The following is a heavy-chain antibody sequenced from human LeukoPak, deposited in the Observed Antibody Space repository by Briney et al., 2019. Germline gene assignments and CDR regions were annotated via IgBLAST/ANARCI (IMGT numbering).Heavy chain of an antibody. V-gene: IGHV3-23*01. CDR1: GFTFSSYA. CDR2: ISGSGGST. CDR3: AKAKGTYSSGWYFDY. J-gene: IGHJ4*02. Sequence: GGSLRLSCAASGFTFSSYAMSWVRQAPGKGLEWVSSISGSGGSTYYADSVKGRFTISRDNSKNTLYLQMNSLRAVDTALYYCAKAKGTYSSGWYFDYWGQGTLVTVSS. D-gene: IGHD6-19*01.